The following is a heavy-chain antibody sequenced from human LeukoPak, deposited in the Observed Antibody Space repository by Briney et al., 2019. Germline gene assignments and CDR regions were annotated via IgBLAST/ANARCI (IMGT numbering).Heavy chain of an antibody. V-gene: IGHV3-73*01. J-gene: IGHJ4*02. D-gene: IGHD4-17*01. Sequence: GGSLRLSCAASGFTFSGSAMHWVRQASGKGLEWVGRIRGRSKNYATAYASSVRGGFTISRDDSKNAAYLQMNGLKTEDTATYYCMFTHDYDDNWGQGTQVTVSS. CDR3: MFTHDYDDN. CDR1: GFTFSGSA. CDR2: IRGRSKNYAT.